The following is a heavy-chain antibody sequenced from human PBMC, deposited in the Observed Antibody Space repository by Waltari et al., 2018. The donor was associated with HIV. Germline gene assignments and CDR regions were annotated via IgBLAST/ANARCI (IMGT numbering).Heavy chain of an antibody. D-gene: IGHD3-3*01. CDR2: ICYSGST. V-gene: IGHV4-39*07. J-gene: IGHJ6*02. CDR3: AREGVDFWSRGYYYYGMDV. CDR1: GGSISSSSYY. Sequence: QLQLQESGPGLVKPSETLSLTCTVSGGSISSSSYYWGWIRQPPGKGLEWIGSICYSGSTYYNPSLKSRVTISVDTSKNQFSLKLSSVTAADTAVYYCAREGVDFWSRGYYYYGMDVWGQGTTVTVSS.